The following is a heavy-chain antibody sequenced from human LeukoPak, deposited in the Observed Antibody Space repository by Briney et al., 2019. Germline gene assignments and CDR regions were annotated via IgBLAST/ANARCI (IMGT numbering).Heavy chain of an antibody. D-gene: IGHD6-19*01. CDR3: AKVWGSQRRVAVAGIDY. Sequence: PGGSLRLSCAASGFTFSSYAMSWVRQAPGKGLEWVSAISGSGGSTHYADSVKGRFTISRDNSKNTLYLQVNSLRAEDTAVYYCAKVWGSQRRVAVAGIDYWGQGTLVTVSS. CDR1: GFTFSSYA. V-gene: IGHV3-23*01. J-gene: IGHJ4*02. CDR2: ISGSGGST.